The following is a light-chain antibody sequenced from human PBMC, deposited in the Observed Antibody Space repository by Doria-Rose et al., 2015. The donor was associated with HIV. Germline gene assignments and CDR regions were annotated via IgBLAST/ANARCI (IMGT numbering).Light chain of an antibody. J-gene: IGKJ3*01. Sequence: DIQVTQSPESLGMSLRERATLNCKSNQSLLYTYTHYLAWYQQKPRQSPKLLIYWASTRQSGVPARFSGSGSGTDFTLTISSLEAEDVAVYYCQQYYDTPSFGPGTTVDIK. CDR2: WAS. CDR1: QSLLYTYTHY. CDR3: QQYYDTPS. V-gene: IGKV4-1*01.